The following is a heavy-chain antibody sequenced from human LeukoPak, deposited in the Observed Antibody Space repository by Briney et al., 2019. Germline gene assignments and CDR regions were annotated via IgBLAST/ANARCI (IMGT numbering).Heavy chain of an antibody. CDR1: GGSFSGYY. CDR2: INHSGST. CDR3: ARAWLLPVKPFDY. J-gene: IGHJ4*02. Sequence: SETLSLTCAVYGGSFSGYYWSWIRQPPGKGLEWIGEINHSGSTNYNPSLKSRVTISVDTSRNQFSLKLSSVTAADTAVYYCARAWLLPVKPFDYWGQGTLVTVSS. D-gene: IGHD3-22*01. V-gene: IGHV4-34*01.